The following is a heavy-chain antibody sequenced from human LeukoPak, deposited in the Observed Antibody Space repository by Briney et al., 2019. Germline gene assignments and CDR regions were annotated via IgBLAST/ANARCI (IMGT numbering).Heavy chain of an antibody. CDR3: AHSIYDSSGYYYFDY. CDR2: NYWNDDK. J-gene: IGHJ4*02. D-gene: IGHD3-22*01. Sequence: SAPTLVNPTQTLTLTCTFSRFSLSTRGLGVGWIRQPPGKALERLAFNYWNDDKRHSPSLKSRLTITKDTSKNQVVLTMTNMDPVDTATYYCAHSIYDSSGYYYFDYWGQGTLVTVSS. V-gene: IGHV2-5*01. CDR1: RFSLSTRGLG.